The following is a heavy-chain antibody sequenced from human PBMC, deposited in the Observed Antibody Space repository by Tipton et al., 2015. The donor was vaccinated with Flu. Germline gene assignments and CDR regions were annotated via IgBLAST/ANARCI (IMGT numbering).Heavy chain of an antibody. CDR3: ARRDYSNYVSEPKNWFDP. CDR1: GFIFSRYA. J-gene: IGHJ5*02. D-gene: IGHD4-11*01. V-gene: IGHV4-38-2*01. CDR2: IHRTGTS. Sequence: LRLSCAASGFIFSRYAMSWVRQSPGKGLEWIGNIHRTGTSYYNPSLKSRVTMSVDRSRNQFSLKLTSVTAADTAVYFCARRDYSNYVSEPKNWFDPWGQGILVIVSS.